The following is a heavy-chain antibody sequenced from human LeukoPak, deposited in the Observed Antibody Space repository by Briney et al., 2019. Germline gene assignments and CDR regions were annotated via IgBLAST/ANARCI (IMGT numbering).Heavy chain of an antibody. Sequence: GASVKVSCKAPGYTFTGYYMHWVRQAPGQGLERMGWINPNSGGTNYAQKFQGRVTMARDTSISTAYMELSRLRSDDTAVYYCAREVVELGALDYWGQGTLVTVSS. J-gene: IGHJ4*02. D-gene: IGHD7-27*01. CDR1: GYTFTGYY. CDR3: AREVVELGALDY. V-gene: IGHV1-2*02. CDR2: INPNSGGT.